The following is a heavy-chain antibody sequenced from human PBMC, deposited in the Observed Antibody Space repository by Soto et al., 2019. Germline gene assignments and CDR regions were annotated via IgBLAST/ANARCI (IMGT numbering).Heavy chain of an antibody. CDR1: GFTFSTYT. CDR3: AMGGYAGGDCVGGHFDY. CDR2: ISYDGSNQ. D-gene: IGHD2-21*02. Sequence: QVQLVEAGGGVVQPGRSLRLSCAASGFTFSTYTMHWVRQAPGKGLEWVALISYDGSNQYYADSVRGRFTISRDNSKNTVVLQMRSLRSKNMGTDYSAMGGYAGGDCVGGHFDYWGQGTLVTVSS. V-gene: IGHV3-30*03. J-gene: IGHJ4*02.